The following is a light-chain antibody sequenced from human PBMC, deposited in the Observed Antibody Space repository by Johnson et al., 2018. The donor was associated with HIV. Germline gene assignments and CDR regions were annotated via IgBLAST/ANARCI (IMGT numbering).Light chain of an antibody. Sequence: QSVLTQPPSVSAAPGQKVTISCSGSSSNIGNNYVSWYQQLPGTAPKLLIYENTKRPSGIPDRFSGSKSGTSATLDITGLQTGDEADYYCGTWYRSLSAGAVFGTVTKVTVL. CDR1: SSNIGNNY. CDR2: ENT. V-gene: IGLV1-51*02. J-gene: IGLJ1*01. CDR3: GTWYRSLSAGAV.